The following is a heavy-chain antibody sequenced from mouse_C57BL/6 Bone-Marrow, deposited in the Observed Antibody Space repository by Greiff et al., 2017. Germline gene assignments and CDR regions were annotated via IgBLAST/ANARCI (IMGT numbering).Heavy chain of an antibody. D-gene: IGHD1-1*01. V-gene: IGHV1-26*01. J-gene: IGHJ4*01. Sequence: EVQLQQSGPELVKPGASVKISCKASGYTFTDYYMNWVKQSHGKSLEWIGDINPNNGGTSYNQKFKGKATLTVDKSSSTAYMELRSLTAEDSAVYYGARDYGSYAMDYWGQGTSVTVSS. CDR1: GYTFTDYY. CDR3: ARDYGSYAMDY. CDR2: INPNNGGT.